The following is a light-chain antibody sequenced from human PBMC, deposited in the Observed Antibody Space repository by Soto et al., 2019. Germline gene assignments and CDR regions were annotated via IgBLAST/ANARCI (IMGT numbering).Light chain of an antibody. J-gene: IGLJ3*02. CDR2: DDS. CDR1: SSNIGARYD. CDR3: QSYDTSLRGSV. V-gene: IGLV1-40*01. Sequence: QSALTQPPSVSGSPGQRVTISCTGSSSNIGARYDVHWYQQLPGTAPKLLIFDDSIRPSGVLDRFSASTSGTSAFLAITGLQAEDEADYYCQSYDTSLRGSVFGGGTKLTVL.